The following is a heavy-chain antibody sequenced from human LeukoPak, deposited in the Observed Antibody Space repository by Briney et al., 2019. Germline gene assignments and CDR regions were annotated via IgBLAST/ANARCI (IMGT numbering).Heavy chain of an antibody. CDR2: TSYDGINK. CDR1: GFTFSSYG. Sequence: PGGSLRLSCAASGFTFSSYGMHWVRQAPGKGLEWVAGTSYDGINKYYADSVKGRFTISRDNSKNTLYLQMNSLRAEDTAVYYCARDASYYYDSSGYYKRYAFDIWGQGTMVTVSS. V-gene: IGHV3-30*03. CDR3: ARDASYYYDSSGYYKRYAFDI. D-gene: IGHD3-22*01. J-gene: IGHJ3*02.